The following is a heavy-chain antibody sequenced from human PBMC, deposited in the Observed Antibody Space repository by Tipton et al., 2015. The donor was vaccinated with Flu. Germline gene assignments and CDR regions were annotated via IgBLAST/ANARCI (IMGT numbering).Heavy chain of an antibody. J-gene: IGHJ4*02. CDR1: GYSISSGYY. CDR2: IYHSGST. Sequence: TLSLTCTVSGYSISSGYYWGWIRQPPGKGLEWIGSIYHSGSTYYNPSLKSRVTISVDTSKNQFSLKLSSVTAADTAVYYCARDLGGQSRGWKGPFDYWGQGTLVTVSS. D-gene: IGHD6-19*01. CDR3: ARDLGGQSRGWKGPFDY. V-gene: IGHV4-38-2*02.